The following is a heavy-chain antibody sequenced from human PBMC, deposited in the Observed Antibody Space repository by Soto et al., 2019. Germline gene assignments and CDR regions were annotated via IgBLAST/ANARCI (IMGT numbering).Heavy chain of an antibody. CDR1: GFTFRDYD. Sequence: EVKLVESGGGSVQPGESLRLSCAASGFTFRDYDMHWVRQPTGKGLEWVSGLGAADDPYYIASVKGRFSVSRDNAQNSLYLQMNNLRVEDTAVYFCARAYFGRLPRRADYYYAMDVWGRGTTVTVSS. CDR3: ARAYFGRLPRRADYYYAMDV. D-gene: IGHD1-26*01. CDR2: LGAADDP. V-gene: IGHV3-13*05. J-gene: IGHJ6*02.